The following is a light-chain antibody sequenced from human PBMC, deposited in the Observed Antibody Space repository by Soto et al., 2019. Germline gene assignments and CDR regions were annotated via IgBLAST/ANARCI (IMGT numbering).Light chain of an antibody. Sequence: QSVLTQPASVSGSLGQSITISCTGTTSDVGGYNYVSWYQQHPGKAPILMIYEVTNRPSGVSNRFSGSKSGNTASLTISGLQVEDEAEYYCCSYAGNLSLFGGGTKVTVL. J-gene: IGLJ2*01. V-gene: IGLV2-14*01. CDR1: TSDVGGYNY. CDR2: EVT. CDR3: CSYAGNLSL.